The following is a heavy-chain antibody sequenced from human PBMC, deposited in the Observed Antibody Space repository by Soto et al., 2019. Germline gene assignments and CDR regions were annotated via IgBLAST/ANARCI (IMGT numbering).Heavy chain of an antibody. J-gene: IGHJ4*02. Sequence: QVQLQESGPRLVKPSETLSLPCTVSGDSMTNYYWAWIRQPAGKGLEWIGRILGLGYTNYNPSLKSRVILSVDTSKSQVSQKLTSVIAAETAVYYCVSEGAYSDNNVDPLFDYWGQGTLVSVSS. V-gene: IGHV4-4*07. CDR1: GDSMTNYY. CDR3: VSEGAYSDNNVDPLFDY. D-gene: IGHD3-16*01. CDR2: ILGLGYT.